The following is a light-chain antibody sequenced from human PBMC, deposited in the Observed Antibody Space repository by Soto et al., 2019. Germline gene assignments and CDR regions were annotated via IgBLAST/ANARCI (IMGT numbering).Light chain of an antibody. Sequence: IVMTQSPATLSVSPGERATLSCRARQTIDNKLAWYQQRPGQAPRLLIYGASIRATGSPARFRGSGSGTDFTLTLSSLQPEDFATYYCQQSYSTPITFGQGTRLEIK. J-gene: IGKJ5*01. CDR2: GAS. CDR3: QQSYSTPIT. CDR1: QTIDNK. V-gene: IGKV3-15*01.